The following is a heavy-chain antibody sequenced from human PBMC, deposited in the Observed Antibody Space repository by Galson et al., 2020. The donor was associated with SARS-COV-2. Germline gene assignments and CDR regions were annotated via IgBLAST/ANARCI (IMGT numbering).Heavy chain of an antibody. D-gene: IGHD2-15*01. V-gene: IGHV3-9*01. CDR3: AKDMRPTVVTPDY. J-gene: IGHJ4*02. CDR1: GFTFDDYA. CDR2: ISWNSGSI. Sequence: GGSLRLSCAASGFTFDDYAMHWVRQAPGKGLEWVSGISWNSGSIGYADSVKGRFTISRDNAKNSLYLQMNSLRAEDTALYYCAKDMRPTVVTPDYWGQGTLVTVSS.